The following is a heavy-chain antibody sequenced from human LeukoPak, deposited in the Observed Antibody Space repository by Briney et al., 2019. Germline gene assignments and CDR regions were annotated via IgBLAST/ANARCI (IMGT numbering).Heavy chain of an antibody. J-gene: IGHJ4*02. Sequence: GGSLRLSCAASGFTFSSYEMNWVRQAPGKGLEWVANMKPDGSEKYYVDSVKGRFTISRDNAKNSLYLQMNSLRAEDTAVYYCARSGAGSDYWGQGTLVTVSS. CDR1: GFTFSSYE. D-gene: IGHD1-14*01. CDR2: MKPDGSEK. CDR3: ARSGAGSDY. V-gene: IGHV3-7*01.